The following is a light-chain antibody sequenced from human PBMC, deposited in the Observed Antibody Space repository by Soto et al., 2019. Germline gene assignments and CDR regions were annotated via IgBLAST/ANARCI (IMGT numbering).Light chain of an antibody. Sequence: DIVLTQSPATLSVSPGESVTLPCRASQLFSSNLAWYQHKPGQAPRLLIYGVSTRDTGVPDRFSGSASGTEFTLTISSLQPEEFAVYYCQQYNNWPRTFGQGTRLEIK. CDR3: QQYNNWPRT. V-gene: IGKV3-15*01. CDR2: GVS. CDR1: QLFSSN. J-gene: IGKJ5*01.